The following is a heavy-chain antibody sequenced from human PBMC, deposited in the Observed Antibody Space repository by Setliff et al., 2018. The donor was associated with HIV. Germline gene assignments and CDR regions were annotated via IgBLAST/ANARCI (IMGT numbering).Heavy chain of an antibody. CDR1: GFTFDDYA. Sequence: PGGSLRLSCAASGFTFDDYAMHWVRQAPGKGLEWVSGINWSSRNMGYADSVKGRFTISRDNARNTVYLQMNSLTAEDTAIYYSGSGGVDYWGQGMLVTVSS. V-gene: IGHV3-9*01. J-gene: IGHJ4*01. CDR2: INWSSRNM. D-gene: IGHD3-10*01. CDR3: GSGGVDY.